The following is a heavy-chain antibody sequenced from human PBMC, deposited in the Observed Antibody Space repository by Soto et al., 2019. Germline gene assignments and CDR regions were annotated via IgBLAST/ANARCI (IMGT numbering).Heavy chain of an antibody. J-gene: IGHJ4*02. CDR2: IYYSGST. CDR3: ARGEWLATIKPYFAY. D-gene: IGHD5-12*01. CDR1: GGSMSSYY. V-gene: IGHV4-59*01. Sequence: SETLSLTCTVSGGSMSSYYWSWIRQSPGKGLEWIGYIYYSGSTNYNPSLKSRVAISLDTSKNRFSLMLRSVTAADTAVYYCARGEWLATIKPYFAYWGQGTLVTVSS.